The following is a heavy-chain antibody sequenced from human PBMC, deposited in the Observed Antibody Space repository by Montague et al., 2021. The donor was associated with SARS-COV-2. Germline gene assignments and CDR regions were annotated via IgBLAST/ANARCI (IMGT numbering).Heavy chain of an antibody. J-gene: IGHJ4*02. Sequence: SETLSLTCTVSGGSVNSTNWWSWVRQPPGKGLEWIAEVYRTGGTMFNPSFRSRVTLSIDRSKNRFSLNLNSVAGADTAVYYCARTGAYDHFDYWGPGTLVIVSS. CDR3: ARTGAYDHFDY. CDR2: VYRTGGT. D-gene: IGHD5-12*01. CDR1: GGSVNSTNW. V-gene: IGHV4-4*02.